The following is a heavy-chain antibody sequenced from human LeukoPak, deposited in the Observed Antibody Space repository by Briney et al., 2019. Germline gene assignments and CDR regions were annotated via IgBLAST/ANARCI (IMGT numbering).Heavy chain of an antibody. CDR2: IIPIFGTA. CDR1: GGTFSSYA. J-gene: IGHJ4*02. CDR3: ARVPRDRSSLES. V-gene: IGHV1-69*01. Sequence: SVKVSCKASGGTFSSYAISWVRQAPGQGLEWMGGIIPIFGTANYAQKFQGRVTITADESTSTAYMELSSLRSEDTAVYYCARVPRDRSSLESWGQGTPIIVSS. D-gene: IGHD6-6*01.